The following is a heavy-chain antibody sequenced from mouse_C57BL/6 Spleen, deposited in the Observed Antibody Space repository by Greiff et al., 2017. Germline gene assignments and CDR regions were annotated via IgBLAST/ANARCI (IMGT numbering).Heavy chain of an antibody. CDR2: IDPSDSYT. D-gene: IGHD1-1*01. CDR1: GYTFTSYW. J-gene: IGHJ2*01. CDR3: AYGSSYHYFDY. V-gene: IGHV1-50*01. Sequence: VQLQQPGAELVKPGASVKLSCKASGYTFTSYWMQWVKQRPGQGLEWIGEIDPSDSYTNYNQKFKGKATLTVDTSSSTAYMQLSSLTSEDSAVYYCAYGSSYHYFDYWGQGTTLTVSS.